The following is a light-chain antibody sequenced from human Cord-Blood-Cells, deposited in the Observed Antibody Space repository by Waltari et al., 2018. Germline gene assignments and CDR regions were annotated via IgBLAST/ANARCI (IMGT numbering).Light chain of an antibody. CDR1: SSDVGGYNY. Sequence: QSALTQPASVSGSPGQSITISCTGTSSDVGGYNYASWYQQHPGKAPKLMIYDVSNRPSGVSNRFSGSKSGNTASLTISGLQAEDEADYYCSSYTSSSFWVFGGGTKLTVL. CDR3: SSYTSSSFWV. CDR2: DVS. J-gene: IGLJ3*02. V-gene: IGLV2-14*01.